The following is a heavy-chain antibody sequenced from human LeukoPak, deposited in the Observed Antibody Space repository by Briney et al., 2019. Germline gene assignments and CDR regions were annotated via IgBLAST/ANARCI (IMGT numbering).Heavy chain of an antibody. CDR2: INPSGGST. J-gene: IGHJ4*02. CDR3: AKSRKESPFDY. Sequence: ASVKVSCKASGYTFTSYYMHWVRQAPGQGLEWMGIINPSGGSTSYAQKFQGRVTMTRDASTSTVYMELSSLRSEDTAVYYCAKSRKESPFDYWGQGTLVTVSS. CDR1: GYTFTSYY. D-gene: IGHD2/OR15-2a*01. V-gene: IGHV1-46*01.